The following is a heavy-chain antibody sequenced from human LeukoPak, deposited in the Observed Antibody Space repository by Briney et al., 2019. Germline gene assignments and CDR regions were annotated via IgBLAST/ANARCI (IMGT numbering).Heavy chain of an antibody. CDR2: IYYSGST. J-gene: IGHJ3*02. CDR3: ARAPSGWDAFDI. D-gene: IGHD6-19*01. V-gene: IGHV4-59*01. Sequence: PSETLSLTCTVSDGSISSYYWSWIRQPPGNGLDWIGYIYYSGSTNYNPSLKSRVTMSVDTSKTQFSLKLSSVTAADTAVYYCARAPSGWDAFDIWGQGTMVTVSS. CDR1: DGSISSYY.